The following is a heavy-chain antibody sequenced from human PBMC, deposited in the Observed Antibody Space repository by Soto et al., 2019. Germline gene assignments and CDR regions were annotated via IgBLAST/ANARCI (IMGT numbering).Heavy chain of an antibody. CDR1: GFTFSSYA. J-gene: IGHJ4*02. V-gene: IGHV3-23*01. CDR2: ISGNGGST. D-gene: IGHD4-17*01. CDR3: AKDPPTVTRLFDY. Sequence: GGSLRLSCSASGFTFSSYAMSWVRQAPGKGLEWVSAISGNGGSTYYADSVQGRFTISRDNSKNTLYPQMNSLRAEDTAVYYCAKDPPTVTRLFDYWGQGTLVTVSS.